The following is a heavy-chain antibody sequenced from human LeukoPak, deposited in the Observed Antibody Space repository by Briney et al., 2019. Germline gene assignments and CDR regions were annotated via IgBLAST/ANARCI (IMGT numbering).Heavy chain of an antibody. CDR2: INSDGSST. CDR3: ARGGTYYYDICDY. Sequence: GGSLRLSCAASGFTFRSYWMHWVREAPGGGVVWVSRINSDGSSTSYADSVKGRFTISRDNAKNTLYLQMNSLRAEDTAVYYCARGGTYYYDICDYWGQGTLVTVSS. V-gene: IGHV3-74*01. J-gene: IGHJ4*02. CDR1: GFTFRSYW. D-gene: IGHD3-22*01.